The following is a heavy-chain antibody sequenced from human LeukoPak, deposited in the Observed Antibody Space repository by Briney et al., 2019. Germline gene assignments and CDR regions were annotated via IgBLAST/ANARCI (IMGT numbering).Heavy chain of an antibody. V-gene: IGHV4-34*01. D-gene: IGHD3-22*01. Sequence: SETLSLTCAVYGGSFSGYYWSWIRQPPGKGLEWIGEINHSGSTNYNPSLKSRVTISVDTSKNQFSLKLSSVTAADTAVYYCARGSTMIVVVAFDYWGQGTLVTVSS. J-gene: IGHJ4*02. CDR1: GGSFSGYY. CDR3: ARGSTMIVVVAFDY. CDR2: INHSGST.